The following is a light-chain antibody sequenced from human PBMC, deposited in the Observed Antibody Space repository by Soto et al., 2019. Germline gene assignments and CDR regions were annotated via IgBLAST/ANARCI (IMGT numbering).Light chain of an antibody. CDR2: AAS. CDR1: QTISSH. V-gene: IGKV1-39*01. Sequence: DIQMTQSPSSLSASVGDRVIITCRASQTISSHLNWYQQKPGKAPNLLVYAASSLQSGVPSRFTGSGSGTDFTLTISSLQPEDFATYYCQQYNSYWTFGQGTKVDIK. J-gene: IGKJ1*01. CDR3: QQYNSYWT.